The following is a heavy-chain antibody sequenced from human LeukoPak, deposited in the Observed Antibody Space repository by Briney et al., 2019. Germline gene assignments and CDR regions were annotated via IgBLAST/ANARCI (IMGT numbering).Heavy chain of an antibody. V-gene: IGHV1-18*01. CDR1: GYTFTSYG. CDR2: ISAYNGNT. D-gene: IGHD6-13*01. Sequence: ASVKVSCKASGYTFTSYGISWVRQAPGQGLEWMGWISAYNGNTNYAQKLQGRVTMATDTSTSTAYMELRSLRSDDTAVYNCARDRIPAAAGTHFDYWGQGTLVTVSS. J-gene: IGHJ4*02. CDR3: ARDRIPAAAGTHFDY.